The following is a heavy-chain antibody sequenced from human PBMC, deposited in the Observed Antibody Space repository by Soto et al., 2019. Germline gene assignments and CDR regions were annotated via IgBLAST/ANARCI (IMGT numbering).Heavy chain of an antibody. CDR2: RSYSGNV. Sequence: QVRVQESGPGLVKPSETLSLTCTVSGVSISGSRYLWAWIRLSPGRGLEWIGSRSYSGNVYYNPSLKSRVTITADTTKNQFSLRLTSVTAADTAVYYCARQLFHSGEARVSWFDPWGQGTLVSVSS. D-gene: IGHD6-19*01. J-gene: IGHJ5*02. CDR1: GVSISGSRYL. CDR3: ARQLFHSGEARVSWFDP. V-gene: IGHV4-39*01.